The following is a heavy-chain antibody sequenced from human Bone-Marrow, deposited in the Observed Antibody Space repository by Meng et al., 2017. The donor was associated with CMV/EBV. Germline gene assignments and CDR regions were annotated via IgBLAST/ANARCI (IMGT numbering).Heavy chain of an antibody. D-gene: IGHD3-22*01. CDR3: TRLGDADYYDNSGYYN. CDR2: IRSKTNTYAT. V-gene: IGHV3-73*01. Sequence: GGSLRLSCAASGFTFSGSAIYWVRQASGKGLEWVGRIRSKTNTYATEYAASLKGRFTISRDDSKNTAFLQMNSLKPEDTAVYYCTRLGDADYYDNSGYYNWGQGTLVTVSS. J-gene: IGHJ4*02. CDR1: GFTFSGSA.